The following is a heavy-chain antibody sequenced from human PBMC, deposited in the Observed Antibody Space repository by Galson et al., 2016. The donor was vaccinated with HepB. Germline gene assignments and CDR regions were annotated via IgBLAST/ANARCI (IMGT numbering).Heavy chain of an antibody. Sequence: SVKVSCKASGYTFTSYGISWVRQAPGQGLEWMGWISAYNGNTNYAQKLHGRVTMTTDTSTSTAYMELRSLRSDDTAVYYCARDRHQYSSGWYVGGMDVWGQGTTVTVSS. CDR3: ARDRHQYSSGWYVGGMDV. V-gene: IGHV1-18*01. CDR1: GYTFTSYG. D-gene: IGHD6-19*01. J-gene: IGHJ6*02. CDR2: ISAYNGNT.